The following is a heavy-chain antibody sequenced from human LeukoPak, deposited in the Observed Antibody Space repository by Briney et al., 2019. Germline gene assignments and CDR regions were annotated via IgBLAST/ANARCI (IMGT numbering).Heavy chain of an antibody. V-gene: IGHV4-59*12. D-gene: IGHD6-13*01. CDR2: IYYSGST. Sequence: SETLSLTCTVSGGSISSYYWSWIRQPPGKGLEWIGYIYYSGSTNYNPSLKSRVTISVDTSKNQFSLKLSSVTAADTAVYYCAKDQGRAAADTGFDYWGQGTLVTVSS. CDR3: AKDQGRAAADTGFDY. CDR1: GGSISSYY. J-gene: IGHJ4*02.